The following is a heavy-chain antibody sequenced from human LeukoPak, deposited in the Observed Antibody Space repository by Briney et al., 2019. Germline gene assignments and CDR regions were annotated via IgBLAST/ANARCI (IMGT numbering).Heavy chain of an antibody. Sequence: GGSLRLSCAASGFTFSSYAMSWVRQAPGKGLEWVSAISGSGGSTYYADSVKGRFTISRDNSKNTLYLQMNSLRAEDTAVCYCATFMTTVTTAPFDYWGQGTLVTVSS. J-gene: IGHJ4*02. CDR1: GFTFSSYA. D-gene: IGHD4-11*01. V-gene: IGHV3-23*01. CDR2: ISGSGGST. CDR3: ATFMTTVTTAPFDY.